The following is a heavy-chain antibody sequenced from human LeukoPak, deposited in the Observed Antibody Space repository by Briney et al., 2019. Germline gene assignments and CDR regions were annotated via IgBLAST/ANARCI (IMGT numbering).Heavy chain of an antibody. CDR2: ISSSSSYI. CDR3: ARGYYDFWSGYSEPYYFDY. Sequence: GGSLRLSCAASGFTFSSYSMNWVRQAPGKGLEWVSSISSSSSYIYYADSVKGRFTISRDNAENSLYLQMNSLRAEDTAVYYCARGYYDFWSGYSEPYYFDYWGQGTLVTVSS. V-gene: IGHV3-21*01. D-gene: IGHD3-3*01. J-gene: IGHJ4*02. CDR1: GFTFSSYS.